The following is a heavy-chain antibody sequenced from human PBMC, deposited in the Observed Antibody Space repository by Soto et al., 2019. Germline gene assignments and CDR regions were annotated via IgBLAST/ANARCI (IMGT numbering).Heavy chain of an antibody. J-gene: IGHJ4*02. CDR1: GYSISSGYY. D-gene: IGHD3-10*01. CDR3: ARSVITMVRGVIPDPDY. CDR2: IYHSGST. Sequence: SETLSLTCAVSGYSISSGYYWGWIRQPPGKGLEWIGSIYHSGSTYSNPSLKSRVTISVDTSKNQFSLKLSSVTAADTAVYYCARSVITMVRGVIPDPDYLGQGTLVTVSS. V-gene: IGHV4-38-2*01.